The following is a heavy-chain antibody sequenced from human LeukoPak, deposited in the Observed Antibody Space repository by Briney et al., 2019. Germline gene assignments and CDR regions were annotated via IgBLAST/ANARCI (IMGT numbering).Heavy chain of an antibody. D-gene: IGHD1-1*01. CDR2: TGSNGVT. CDR3: AKDPQRGTRVPFDY. Sequence: PGGSLRLSCTGSGFTFRTYAFSWVRQAPGKGLEWVSATGSNGVTYYADSVKGRFTISRDNSKNALYLQMNGLRADDTAVYYCAKDPQRGTRVPFDYWGQGTLVTVSS. V-gene: IGHV3-23*01. CDR1: GFTFRTYA. J-gene: IGHJ4*02.